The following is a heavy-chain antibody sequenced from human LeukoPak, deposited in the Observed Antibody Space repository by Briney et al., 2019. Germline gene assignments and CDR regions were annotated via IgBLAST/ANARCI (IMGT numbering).Heavy chain of an antibody. J-gene: IGHJ4*02. Sequence: ASVKVSCKASGYTFTGYYMHWVRQAPGQGLEWMGWINPNSGGTNYAQKFQGRVTMTRDTSISTAYMELGRLRSDDTAVYYCARVVSDDSRNSDYWGQGTLVTVS. CDR2: INPNSGGT. CDR1: GYTFTGYY. D-gene: IGHD3-22*01. V-gene: IGHV1-2*02. CDR3: ARVVSDDSRNSDY.